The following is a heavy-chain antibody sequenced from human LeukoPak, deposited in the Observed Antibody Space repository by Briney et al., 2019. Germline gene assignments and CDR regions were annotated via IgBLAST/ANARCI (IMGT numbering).Heavy chain of an antibody. CDR3: ARDPAFRGAQMEY. V-gene: IGHV1-18*01. D-gene: IGHD3-10*01. CDR1: GYTLTSYG. J-gene: IGHJ4*02. Sequence: ASVQVSCKASGYTLTSYGFSWVRQAPGQGLEWMGWISGCNGNTNYAQNLQGRVTMTIDTSTSTAYMELRSLRSDDTAVYYCARDPAFRGAQMEYWGQGTLVTVSS. CDR2: ISGCNGNT.